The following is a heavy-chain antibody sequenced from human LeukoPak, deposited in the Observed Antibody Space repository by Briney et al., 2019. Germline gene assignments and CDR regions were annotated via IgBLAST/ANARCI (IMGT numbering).Heavy chain of an antibody. J-gene: IGHJ4*02. CDR2: IYHSGST. D-gene: IGHD6-19*01. Sequence: SDTLSLTCAVSGYSISSSNWWGWIRQPPGKGLEWIGEIYHSGSTNYNPSLKSRVTISVDKSKNQFSLKLSSVTAADTAVYYCAREHYSSGWLPLDYWGQGTLVTVSS. CDR1: GYSISSSNW. CDR3: AREHYSSGWLPLDY. V-gene: IGHV4-28*03.